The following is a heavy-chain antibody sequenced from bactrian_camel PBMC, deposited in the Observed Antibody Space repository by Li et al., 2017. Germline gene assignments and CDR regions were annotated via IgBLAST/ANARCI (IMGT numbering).Heavy chain of an antibody. J-gene: IGHJ6*01. CDR1: GYTCSSYS. V-gene: IGHV3S6*01. CDR2: LHSGGTMT. D-gene: IGHD3*01. CDR3: ARVRALGVMGEFGY. Sequence: HVQLVESGGGSVQAGGSLRLSRAASGYTCSSYSMYWVRQAPGKGLEWVSSLHSGGTMTYYADSVKGRFTISRDNAKSTLYLQMNSPKPEDTALYYCARVRALGVMGEFGYWGQGTQVTVS.